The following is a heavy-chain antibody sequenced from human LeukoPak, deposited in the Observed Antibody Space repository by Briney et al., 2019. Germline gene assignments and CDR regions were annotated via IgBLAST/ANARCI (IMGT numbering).Heavy chain of an antibody. V-gene: IGHV3-15*01. CDR1: GFTFSNAL. CDR3: TTDFSMLWFGELSLDY. J-gene: IGHJ4*02. D-gene: IGHD3-10*01. Sequence: GGSLRLSCAASGFTFSNALMSWVRQAPGKGLEWVGRIKSKTDGGTTDYAAPVKGRFTISRDDSKNTLYLQMNSLKTEDTAVYYCTTDFSMLWFGELSLDYWGQGTLVTVSS. CDR2: IKSKTDGGTT.